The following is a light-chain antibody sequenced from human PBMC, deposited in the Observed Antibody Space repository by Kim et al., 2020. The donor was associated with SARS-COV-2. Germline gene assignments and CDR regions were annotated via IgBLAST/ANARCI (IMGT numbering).Light chain of an antibody. Sequence: EIVLTQSPGTLSLSPRERVTLSCRASQSVSSSYLAWYQQKPRQAPRLLIYGASSRATGIPDRFSGSGSGTDFTLTISRLEPEDFAVYYCQQYGSSRTFGQGTKV. CDR3: QQYGSSRT. V-gene: IGKV3-20*01. CDR1: QSVSSSY. CDR2: GAS. J-gene: IGKJ1*01.